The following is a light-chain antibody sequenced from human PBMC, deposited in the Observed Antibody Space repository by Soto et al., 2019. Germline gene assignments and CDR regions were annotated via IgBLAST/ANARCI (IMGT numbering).Light chain of an antibody. CDR1: QPVNNN. Sequence: IEMTQSPATLSASPGDRATLSCRASQPVNNNLAWYQQKPGQAPRLLIYGVSTRATGISARFSGGGSVTEFTLTISSLQSEDFALYYCQQYEKWPPSITFGQGTRLVIK. CDR3: QQYEKWPPSIT. J-gene: IGKJ5*01. V-gene: IGKV3-15*01. CDR2: GVS.